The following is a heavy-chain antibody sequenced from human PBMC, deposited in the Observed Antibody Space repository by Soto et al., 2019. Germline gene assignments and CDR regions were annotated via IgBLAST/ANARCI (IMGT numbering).Heavy chain of an antibody. J-gene: IGHJ4*02. V-gene: IGHV1-69*02. CDR3: ARHYCSGGSCYIFDY. Sequence: ASVKVSCKASGGTFSSYTISWVRQAPGQGLEWMGRIIPILGIANYAQKFQGRVTITADKSTSTAYMELSSLRSDDTAVYYCARHYCSGGSCYIFDYWGQGTLVTVSS. D-gene: IGHD2-15*01. CDR2: IIPILGIA. CDR1: GGTFSSYT.